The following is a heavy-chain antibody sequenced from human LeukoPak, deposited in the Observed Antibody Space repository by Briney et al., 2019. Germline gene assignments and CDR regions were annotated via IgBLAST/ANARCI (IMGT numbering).Heavy chain of an antibody. V-gene: IGHV4-34*01. Sequence: SETLSLTCAVYGGSFSGYYWSWIRQPPGKGLEWIGEINHSGSTNYNPSLESRVTISVDTSKNQFSLKLSSVTAADTAVYYCARGQSDYVWGRIGYYFDYWGQGTLVTVSS. CDR2: INHSGST. D-gene: IGHD3-16*01. CDR1: GGSFSGYY. CDR3: ARGQSDYVWGRIGYYFDY. J-gene: IGHJ4*02.